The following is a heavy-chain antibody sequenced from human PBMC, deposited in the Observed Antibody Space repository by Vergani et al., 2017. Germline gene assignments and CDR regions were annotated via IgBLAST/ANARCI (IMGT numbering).Heavy chain of an antibody. CDR3: ARETMVAASLDY. Sequence: QVQLVESGGGVVQPGGSLRLSCAASGFTFSSYGMHWVRQAPGKGLEWVAFIRYDGINKYYADSVKGRFTISRDNSKNTLYLQMNSLRAEDTAVYYCARETMVAASLDYWGQGTLVTVSS. J-gene: IGHJ4*02. CDR2: IRYDGINK. D-gene: IGHD2-15*01. CDR1: GFTFSSYG. V-gene: IGHV3-30*02.